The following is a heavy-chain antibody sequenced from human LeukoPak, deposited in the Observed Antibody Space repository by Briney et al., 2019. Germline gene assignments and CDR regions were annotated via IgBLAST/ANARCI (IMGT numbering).Heavy chain of an antibody. V-gene: IGHV4-59*12. J-gene: IGHJ5*02. CDR1: GGSFSSYY. Sequence: SETLSLTCTVSGGSFSSYYWSWIRQPPGKGLEWIGYIYHRGTTYYNPSLESRVTISVDTSKNQFSLKLSSVTAADTAVYYCARGLWFGGFDPWGQGTLVTVSS. CDR2: IYHRGTT. D-gene: IGHD3-10*01. CDR3: ARGLWFGGFDP.